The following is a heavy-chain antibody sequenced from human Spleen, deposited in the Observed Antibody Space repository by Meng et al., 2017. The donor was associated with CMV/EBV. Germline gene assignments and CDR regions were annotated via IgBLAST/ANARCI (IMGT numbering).Heavy chain of an antibody. CDR1: GFTFSSYW. V-gene: IGHV3-74*01. CDR3: ARDSGSFTSADS. D-gene: IGHD1-26*01. J-gene: IGHJ4*02. Sequence: GGSLRLSYAASGFTFSSYWMHWVRQAPGKGLMWVSRINSDGSTTSYADSVKGRFTISRDNAKNTLFLQMNSLRAEDTAVYYCARDSGSFTSADSWGQGALVTVSS. CDR2: INSDGSTT.